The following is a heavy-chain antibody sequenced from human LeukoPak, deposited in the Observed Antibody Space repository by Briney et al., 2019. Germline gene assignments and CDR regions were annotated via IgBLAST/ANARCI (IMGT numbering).Heavy chain of an antibody. V-gene: IGHV7-4-1*02. D-gene: IGHD2-2*01. Sequence: ASVKVSCKASGYTFTSYAMNWVRQAPGQGLEWMGWINTDTRDPTYAQGFTGRFVFSLDTSVSTAYLQISSLKADDTAVYYCARAVGYCYSSSCYLGYWGQGTLVTVSS. CDR2: INTDTRDP. J-gene: IGHJ4*02. CDR1: GYTFTSYA. CDR3: ARAVGYCYSSSCYLGY.